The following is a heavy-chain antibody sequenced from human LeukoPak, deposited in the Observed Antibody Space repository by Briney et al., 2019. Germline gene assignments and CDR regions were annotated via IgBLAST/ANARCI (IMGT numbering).Heavy chain of an antibody. Sequence: NSSETLSLTCTVSGGSVSSSSSYWAWIRQPPGRGLEWIGSVYYTGTTHYNTSLETRVTISEDTSRNRFSLMLSSVTAADTAVYYCVRQNSDYYYYYLDVWGEGTTVIVSS. V-gene: IGHV4-39*01. J-gene: IGHJ6*03. D-gene: IGHD1-7*01. CDR2: VYYTGTT. CDR3: VRQNSDYYYYYLDV. CDR1: GGSVSSSSSY.